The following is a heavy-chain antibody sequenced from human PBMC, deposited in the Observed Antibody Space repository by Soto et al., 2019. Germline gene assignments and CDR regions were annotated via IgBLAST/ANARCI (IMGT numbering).Heavy chain of an antibody. J-gene: IGHJ3*02. D-gene: IGHD2-2*02. CDR3: ARLRYCSSTSCYTPFDI. Sequence: ESLKISCKGSGYSFTSYWIGWVRQMPGKGLEWMGIIYPGDSDTRYSPSFQGQVTISADKSISTAYLQWSSLKASDTAMYYCARLRYCSSTSCYTPFDIWGQGTMVTVSS. CDR2: IYPGDSDT. CDR1: GYSFTSYW. V-gene: IGHV5-51*01.